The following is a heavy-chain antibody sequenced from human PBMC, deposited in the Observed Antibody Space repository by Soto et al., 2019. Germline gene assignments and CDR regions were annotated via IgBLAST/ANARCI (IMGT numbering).Heavy chain of an antibody. CDR1: GGSISSSSYY. V-gene: IGHV4-39*01. CDR2: IYYSGST. J-gene: IGHJ4*02. Sequence: SETLSLTCTVSGGSISSSSYYWGWIRQPPGKGLEWIGSIYYSGSTYYNPSLESRVSVSVDTSKNQFSLKVSGVSAADTAVYYCATSQKGYNWNYFDHWGQGALVTVSS. CDR3: ATSQKGYNWNYFDH. D-gene: IGHD1-20*01.